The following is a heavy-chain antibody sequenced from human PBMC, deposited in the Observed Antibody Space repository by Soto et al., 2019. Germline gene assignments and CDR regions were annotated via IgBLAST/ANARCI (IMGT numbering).Heavy chain of an antibody. V-gene: IGHV3-21*01. CDR3: ARDLQWPLGSDYYGMDV. Sequence: GSLRLSCAASGFTFSSYSMNWVRQAPGKGLEWVSSISSSSSYIYYADSVKGRFTISRDNAKNSLYLQMNSLRAEDTAVYYCARDLQWPLGSDYYGMDVRGQGTTVTVSS. CDR1: GFTFSSYS. D-gene: IGHD4-4*01. J-gene: IGHJ6*02. CDR2: ISSSSSYI.